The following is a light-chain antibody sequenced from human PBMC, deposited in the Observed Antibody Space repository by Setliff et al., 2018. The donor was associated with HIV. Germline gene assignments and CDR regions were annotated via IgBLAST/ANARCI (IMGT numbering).Light chain of an antibody. CDR3: CSYAYHSYV. CDR1: SSGVGRYNY. V-gene: IGLV2-11*01. CDR2: DVT. J-gene: IGLJ1*01. Sequence: QSALTQPRSVSGSPGQSVTISCTGTSSGVGRYNYVSWYQHHPGKAPKLIIYDVTKRPSGVPDRFSGSKSGNTASLTISGLQAEDEADYYCCSYAYHSYVFGTGTKVTVL.